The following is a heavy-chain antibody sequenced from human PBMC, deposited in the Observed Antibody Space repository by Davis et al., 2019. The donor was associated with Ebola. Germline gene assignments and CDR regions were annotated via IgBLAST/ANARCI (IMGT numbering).Heavy chain of an antibody. CDR2: IYHSGST. D-gene: IGHD6-6*01. Sequence: MPSETLSLTCAVSGGSISSSNWWRWVRQPPGKGLEWIGEIYHSGSTNYNPSLKSRVTISVDKSKNQFSLKLSSVTAADTAVYYCARPRGAARGYFDYWGQGTLVTVSS. CDR1: GGSISSSNW. V-gene: IGHV4-4*02. J-gene: IGHJ4*02. CDR3: ARPRGAARGYFDY.